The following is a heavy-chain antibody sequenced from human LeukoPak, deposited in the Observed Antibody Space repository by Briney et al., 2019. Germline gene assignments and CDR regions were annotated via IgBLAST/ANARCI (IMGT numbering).Heavy chain of an antibody. Sequence: GGSLRLSCLGSGFGFSNYWMTWLRQAPGEGLEWVANIKEDGSVIYYADSVKGRFTISRDNAKNSVYLLMNSLRVEDTALYYCATGRWFGEFAGSAFEDWGQGTLVTVSS. J-gene: IGHJ4*02. CDR1: GFGFSNYW. CDR3: ATGRWFGEFAGSAFED. D-gene: IGHD3-10*01. CDR2: IKEDGSVI. V-gene: IGHV3-7*01.